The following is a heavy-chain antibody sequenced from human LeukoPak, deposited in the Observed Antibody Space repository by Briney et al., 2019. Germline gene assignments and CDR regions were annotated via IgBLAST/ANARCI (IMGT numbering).Heavy chain of an antibody. CDR2: ISDIGSI. CDR1: GGSISSYY. V-gene: IGHV4-59*12. CDR3: AGGKYCTNGVCYSGYYGMDV. J-gene: IGHJ6*02. Sequence: SETLSLTCTVSGGSISSYYWSWIRQPPGKGLEWIAYISDIGSINYNPSLKSRVTISVDTSKNQFSLKLSSVTAADTAVYYCAGGKYCTNGVCYSGYYGMDVWGQGTTVTVSS. D-gene: IGHD2-8*01.